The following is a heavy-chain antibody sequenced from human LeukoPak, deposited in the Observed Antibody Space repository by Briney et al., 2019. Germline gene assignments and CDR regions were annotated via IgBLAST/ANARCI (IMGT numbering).Heavy chain of an antibody. D-gene: IGHD6-6*01. CDR3: ARHVMDSSPSCFDY. CDR1: GDSISSSSYY. CDR2: IYYSGTT. Sequence: SETLTLTCSVSGDSISSSSYYWGWIRQPPGKGLEWIGTIYYSGTTYYNPSIKSRVTISVDTSKNQFSLKLSSVTAADTAVYYCARHVMDSSPSCFDYWGQGTLMTLSA. J-gene: IGHJ4*02. V-gene: IGHV4-39*01.